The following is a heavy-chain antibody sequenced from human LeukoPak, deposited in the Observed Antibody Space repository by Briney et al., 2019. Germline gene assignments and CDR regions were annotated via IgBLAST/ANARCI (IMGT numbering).Heavy chain of an antibody. D-gene: IGHD2-21*02. CDR3: ARDLVIYVVVTASWFDP. CDR1: GGTFSSYA. Sequence: ASVKVSCKASGGTFSSYAISWVRQAPGQGLEWMGRIIPILGIANYVQKFQGRVTITADKSTSTAYMELSSLRSEDTAVYYCARDLVIYVVVTASWFDPWGQGTLVTVSS. J-gene: IGHJ5*02. CDR2: IIPILGIA. V-gene: IGHV1-69*04.